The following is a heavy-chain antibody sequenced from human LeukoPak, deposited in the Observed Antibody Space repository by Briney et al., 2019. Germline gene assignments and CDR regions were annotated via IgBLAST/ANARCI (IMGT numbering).Heavy chain of an antibody. CDR1: GFTFSDYY. V-gene: IGHV3-11*01. CDR3: ARASRDYYYYYGMDV. J-gene: IGHJ6*02. CDR2: ISSSGSTI. Sequence: PGGSLRLSCAASGFTFSDYYMSCIRQAPGKGLEWVSYISSSGSTIYYADSVKGRFTISRDNAKNSLYLQMNSLRAEDTAVYYCARASRDYYYYYGMDVWGQGTTVTVSS.